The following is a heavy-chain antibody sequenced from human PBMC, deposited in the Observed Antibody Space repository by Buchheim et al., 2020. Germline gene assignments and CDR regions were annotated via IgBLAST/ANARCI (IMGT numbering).Heavy chain of an antibody. CDR3: TRGQAAPSDY. Sequence: EVQLVESGGGLVQPGGSLRLSCAASGFTFSSYSMNWVRQAPGKGLEWASYISSSSDSIYYADSVEGRFTISRDNAKNSLDLQMNSLRAEDTAVYYCTRGQAAPSDYWGQGAL. CDR2: ISSSSDSI. D-gene: IGHD2-15*01. J-gene: IGHJ4*02. V-gene: IGHV3-48*01. CDR1: GFTFSSYS.